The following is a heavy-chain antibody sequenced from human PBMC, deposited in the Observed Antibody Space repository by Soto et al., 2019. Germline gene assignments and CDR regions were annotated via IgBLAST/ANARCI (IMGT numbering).Heavy chain of an antibody. V-gene: IGHV1-69*02. D-gene: IGHD6-13*01. J-gene: IGHJ4*02. CDR1: GGTFSSYT. Sequence: QVQLVQSGAEVKKPGSSVKVSCKASGGTFSSYTISWVRQAPGQGLEWMGRIIPILGIANYAQKFQGRVTITANKSASTAYMELSSLSSEETAVYYCVAAAGHRDDYWGQGTLVTVSS. CDR3: VAAAGHRDDY. CDR2: IIPILGIA.